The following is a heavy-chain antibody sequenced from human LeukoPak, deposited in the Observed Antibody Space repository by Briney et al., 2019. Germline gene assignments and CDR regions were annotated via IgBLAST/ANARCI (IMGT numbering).Heavy chain of an antibody. CDR3: AKGHRSSSSFFDS. Sequence: GGSLRLSCAASGFTFSSYAMSWVRQAPGKGLEWVSAINGRGDDTYYPDSVKGRFTISRDNFNNTLYLQMNSLRAEDTVVYYCAKGHRSSSSFFDSWGQGILVTVSS. CDR2: INGRGDDT. V-gene: IGHV3-23*01. D-gene: IGHD6-19*01. J-gene: IGHJ4*02. CDR1: GFTFSSYA.